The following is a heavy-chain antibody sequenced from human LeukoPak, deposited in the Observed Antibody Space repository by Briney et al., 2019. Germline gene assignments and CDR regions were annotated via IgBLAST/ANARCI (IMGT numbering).Heavy chain of an antibody. CDR1: GYTFTGYY. V-gene: IGHV1-2*02. D-gene: IGHD5-18*01. Sequence: GASVKVSCKASGYTFTGYYMHWVRQAPGQGLEWMGWINPNSGGTNYAQKSQGRVTMTRDTSISTAYMELSRLRSDDTAVYYCATGSAAMVDYWGQGTLVTVSS. J-gene: IGHJ4*02. CDR3: ATGSAAMVDY. CDR2: INPNSGGT.